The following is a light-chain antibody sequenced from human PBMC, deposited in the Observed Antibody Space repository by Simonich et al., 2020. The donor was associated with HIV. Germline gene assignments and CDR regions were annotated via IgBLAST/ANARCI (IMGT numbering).Light chain of an antibody. CDR2: WAS. CDR1: QSVLYSSNNKNY. J-gene: IGKJ2*01. V-gene: IGKV4-1*01. Sequence: DIVMTQSPDSLAVSLGERATIDCKSSQSVLYSSNNKNYLAWYQQKPGQPPKLLIYWASTRKSGVSNRFSGSGSGTDFTLTISSLQAEDVAVYYCQQYYITPYTFGQGTKLEI. CDR3: QQYYITPYT.